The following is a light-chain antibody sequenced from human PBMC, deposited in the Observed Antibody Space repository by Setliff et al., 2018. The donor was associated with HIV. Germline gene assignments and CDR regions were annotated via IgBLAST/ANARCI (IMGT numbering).Light chain of an antibody. Sequence: QSALAQPASVSGSPGQSITISCTGTSSDVGSYNLVSWYQHHPGKAPKLIIYDVSNRPSGVSNRFSGSKSGNTASLTISGLQAEDECDYYCSSYTSTTFYVFGTGTKVTVL. V-gene: IGLV2-14*02. CDR1: SSDVGSYNL. CDR3: SSYTSTTFYV. J-gene: IGLJ1*01. CDR2: DVS.